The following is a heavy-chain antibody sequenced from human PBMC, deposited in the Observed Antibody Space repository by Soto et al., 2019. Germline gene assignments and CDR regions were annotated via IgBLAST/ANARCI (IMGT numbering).Heavy chain of an antibody. CDR3: ASGDCVGGTCYSLAGSFYYYMDV. J-gene: IGHJ6*03. D-gene: IGHD2-15*01. CDR2: INSDGSVS. V-gene: IGHV3-74*02. Sequence: VQLVESGGGLVQPGGSLRLSCAASGFTFSNYWMYWVRQAPGKGLEWVSRINSDGSVSSHADSVRGRLTISRDNVKNTLYPPMDSLRAEDTAVYFCASGDCVGGTCYSLAGSFYYYMDVWGKGTTVTVFS. CDR1: GFTFSNYW.